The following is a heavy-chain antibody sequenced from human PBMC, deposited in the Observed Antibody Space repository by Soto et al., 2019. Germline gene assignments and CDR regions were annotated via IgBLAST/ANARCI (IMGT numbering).Heavy chain of an antibody. CDR2: INGDGSDT. CDR3: ARDQTTGDWFDA. Sequence: EVQLVESGGGLVQPGGSLRLSCGASGFDFNNYWMHWVRQDPGKGLVWVSRINGDGSDTKYADSVKGRFTISRDNAKKTVYLQVNSLRAEDTAVYYCARDQTTGDWFDAWGQGTLVTVSS. J-gene: IGHJ5*02. D-gene: IGHD4-17*01. CDR1: GFDFNNYW. V-gene: IGHV3-74*03.